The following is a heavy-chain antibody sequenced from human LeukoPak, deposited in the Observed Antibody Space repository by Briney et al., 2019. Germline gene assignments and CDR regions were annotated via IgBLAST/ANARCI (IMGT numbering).Heavy chain of an antibody. V-gene: IGHV3-74*01. CDR1: GFTFSSYW. J-gene: IGHJ4*02. Sequence: GGSLRLSCAASGFTFSSYWMHWVRQAPGKGLVWVSRINSDGRSTNYADSVKGRFTFSRDNAKNTLYLQMNSLRAEDTGIYYCARGTSAGGPISPFDFWGQGTLVTVSS. D-gene: IGHD6-13*01. CDR2: INSDGRST. CDR3: ARGTSAGGPISPFDF.